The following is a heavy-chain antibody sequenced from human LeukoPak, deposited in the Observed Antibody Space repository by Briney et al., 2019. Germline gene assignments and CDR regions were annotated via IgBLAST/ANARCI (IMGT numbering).Heavy chain of an antibody. CDR3: ARVAREDCSGGSCYWFDP. CDR2: IYSGGST. V-gene: IGHV3-53*04. J-gene: IGHJ5*02. Sequence: GGSLRLSCAASGFTFSSNYMSWVRQAPGKGLEWVSVIYSGGSTYYADSVKGRFTISRHNSKNTLYLQMNSLRAEDTAVYYCARVAREDCSGGSCYWFDPWGQGTLVTVSS. CDR1: GFTFSSNY. D-gene: IGHD2-15*01.